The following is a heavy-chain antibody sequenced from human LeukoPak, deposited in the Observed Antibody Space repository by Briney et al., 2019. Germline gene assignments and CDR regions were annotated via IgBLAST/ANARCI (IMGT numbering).Heavy chain of an antibody. D-gene: IGHD3-16*01. CDR1: GYTFTVYS. CDR3: ARDASMINFDY. Sequence: ASVKVSCKASGYTFTVYSINWLRQAPGQGLEWMGWITTSTGKPTYAQGFTGRFVFSLDTSVSTTYLHINSLKAEDTAEYYCARDASMINFDYWGQGSLVTVSS. J-gene: IGHJ4*02. V-gene: IGHV7-4-1*02. CDR2: ITTSTGKP.